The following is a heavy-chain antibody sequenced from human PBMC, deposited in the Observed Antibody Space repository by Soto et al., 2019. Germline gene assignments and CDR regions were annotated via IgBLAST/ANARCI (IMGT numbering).Heavy chain of an antibody. Sequence: QVQLVQSGAEVKKPGSSVKVSCKASGGTFSSYAISWVRQAPGQGLEWMGGIIPIFGTANYAQKFQGRVTISADESTITAYMELRSLRTEDTAVYCCATYDLRGLDIWGQGTMVTVSS. CDR2: IIPIFGTA. CDR1: GGTFSSYA. V-gene: IGHV1-69*01. CDR3: ATYDLRGLDI. D-gene: IGHD5-12*01. J-gene: IGHJ3*02.